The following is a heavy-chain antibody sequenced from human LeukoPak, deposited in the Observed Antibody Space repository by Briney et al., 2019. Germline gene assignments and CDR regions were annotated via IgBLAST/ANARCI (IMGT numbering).Heavy chain of an antibody. CDR3: ARREGLQPTSPFDY. D-gene: IGHD1-26*01. CDR2: FDPEDGET. J-gene: IGHJ4*02. CDR1: GYTLTELS. V-gene: IGHV1-24*01. Sequence: ASVKVSCKVSGYTLTELSMHWVRQAPGKGLEWMGGFDPEDGETIYAQKFQGRVTMTEDTSTDTAYMELRSLRSDDTAVYYCARREGLQPTSPFDYWGQGTLVTVSS.